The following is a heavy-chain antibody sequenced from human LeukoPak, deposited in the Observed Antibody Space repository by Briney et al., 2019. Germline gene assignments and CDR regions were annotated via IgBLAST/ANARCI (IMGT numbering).Heavy chain of an antibody. V-gene: IGHV3-23*01. CDR1: GFTFSSYA. CDR3: AARRVGSYFDL. Sequence: GGSLRLSCAASGFTFSSYAMSWVRQAPGKGLEWVSEISASGGSTYYADSVKGRFTISRDNSKNTLYLQMNSLRADDTAVYYCAARRVGSYFDLWGRGTRVTVSS. D-gene: IGHD1-26*01. J-gene: IGHJ2*01. CDR2: ISASGGST.